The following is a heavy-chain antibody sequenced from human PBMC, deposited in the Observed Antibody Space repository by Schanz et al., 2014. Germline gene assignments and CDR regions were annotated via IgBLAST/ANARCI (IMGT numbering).Heavy chain of an antibody. J-gene: IGHJ6*02. V-gene: IGHV3-21*05. CDR3: ARDTSYGMDV. Sequence: VQLVESGGGVVQFGRSLRLSCVASGFTFSSYGMHWVRQAPGKGLEWVSDISSGSSYANYADSVKGRFTISRDNAKNSLYLQMNSLRAEDTAVYYCARDTSYGMDVWGQGTSXTVSS. CDR1: GFTFSSYG. CDR2: ISSGSSYA.